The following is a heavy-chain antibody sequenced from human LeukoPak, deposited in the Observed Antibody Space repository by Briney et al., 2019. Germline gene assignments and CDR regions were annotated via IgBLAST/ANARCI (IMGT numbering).Heavy chain of an antibody. J-gene: IGHJ4*02. V-gene: IGHV3-30-3*01. CDR2: ISYDGSNK. CDR1: GFTFSSYA. D-gene: IGHD3-3*01. Sequence: GGSLRLSCAASGFTFSSYAMHWVRQAPGKGLEWVAVISYDGSNKYYADSVKGRFTISRDNAKNSLYLQMNSLRAEDTAVYYCASLAGDSLEWPLFDYWGQGTLVTVSS. CDR3: ASLAGDSLEWPLFDY.